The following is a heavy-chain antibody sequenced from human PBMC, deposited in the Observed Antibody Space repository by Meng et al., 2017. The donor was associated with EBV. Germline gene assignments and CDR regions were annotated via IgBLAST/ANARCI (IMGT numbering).Heavy chain of an antibody. CDR3: ARVGIAVAGTGDY. V-gene: IGHV1-2*06. CDR2: INPNSGGT. CDR1: GYTFTGYY. D-gene: IGHD6-19*01. Sequence: QGQRVQPGAEVKKPGASVKVSCKASGYTFTGYYMHWVRQAPGQGLEWMGRINPNSGGTNYAQKFQGRVTMTRDTSISTAYMELSRLRSDDTAVYYCARVGIAVAGTGDYWGQGTLVTVSS. J-gene: IGHJ4*02.